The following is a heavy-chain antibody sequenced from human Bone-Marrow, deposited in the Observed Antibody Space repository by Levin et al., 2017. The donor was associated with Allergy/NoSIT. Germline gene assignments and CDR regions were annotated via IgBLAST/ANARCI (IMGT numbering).Heavy chain of an antibody. J-gene: IGHJ4*02. CDR3: ARDRQLERRSRDWYYFDY. V-gene: IGHV3-64*01. CDR2: ISSNGGST. Sequence: PGGSLRLSCAASGFTFSSYAMHWVRQAPGKGLEYVSAISSNGGSTYYANSVKGRFTISRDNSKNTLYLQMGSLRTEDMAVYYCARDRQLERRSRDWYYFDYWGQGTLVTVSS. D-gene: IGHD1-1*01. CDR1: GFTFSSYA.